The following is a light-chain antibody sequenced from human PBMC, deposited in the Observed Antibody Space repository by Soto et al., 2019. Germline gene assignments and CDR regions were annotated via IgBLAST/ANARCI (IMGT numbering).Light chain of an antibody. CDR3: CSYAADYSLV. V-gene: IGLV2-11*01. J-gene: IGLJ3*02. CDR1: SSNVGDYNY. CDR2: DAS. Sequence: QSALTQPRSVSASPGQSVTISCTGTSSNVGDYNYVSWYQQNPGKAPKLMIYDASKWPSGVPDRFSGSKSGNAASLTISGLQADDEADYYCCSYAADYSLVFGGGTKLTVL.